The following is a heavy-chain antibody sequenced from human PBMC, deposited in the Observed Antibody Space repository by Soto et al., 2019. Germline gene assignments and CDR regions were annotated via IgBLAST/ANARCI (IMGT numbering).Heavy chain of an antibody. V-gene: IGHV4-59*01. CDR2: IYYSGST. D-gene: IGHD6-19*01. J-gene: IGHJ4*02. CDR3: ARVPIPGVAVSDVYYFAS. CDR1: GGSINNYY. Sequence: ASETLSLTCTVSGGSINNYYWSWIRQPPGKGLEWIGYIYYSGSTNYNPSLKSRVAVSVDRSRNQFSLRLSSVTAADTAVYYCARVPIPGVAVSDVYYFASWRPGTQVTVSS.